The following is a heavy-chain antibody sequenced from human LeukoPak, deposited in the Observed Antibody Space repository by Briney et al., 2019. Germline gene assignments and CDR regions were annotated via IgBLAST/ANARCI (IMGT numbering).Heavy chain of an antibody. CDR1: RFTFSSYA. D-gene: IGHD1-26*01. CDR2: ISGSGGST. Sequence: PGRSLRLSCAASRFTFSSYAMHWVRQAPGKGLEWVSVISGSGGSTYYADSVKGRFTISRDNSKNTLYLQMNSLRAEDTAVYYCAKDTSGSYYYFDYWGQGTLVTVSS. CDR3: AKDTSGSYYYFDY. V-gene: IGHV3-23*01. J-gene: IGHJ4*02.